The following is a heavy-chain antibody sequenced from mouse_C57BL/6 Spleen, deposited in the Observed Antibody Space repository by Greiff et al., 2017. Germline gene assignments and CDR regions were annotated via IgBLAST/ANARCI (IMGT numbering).Heavy chain of an antibody. CDR1: GFTFSSYT. CDR3: ARGYDYDYAMDY. J-gene: IGHJ4*01. Sequence: EVQVVESGGGLVKPGGSLKLSCAASGFTFSSYTMSWVRQTPEKRLAWVATISGGGGNTYYPDSVKGRFTISRDNAKNTLYLQMSSLRSEDTALYDCARGYDYDYAMDYWGQGTSVTVSS. V-gene: IGHV5-9*01. D-gene: IGHD2-4*01. CDR2: ISGGGGNT.